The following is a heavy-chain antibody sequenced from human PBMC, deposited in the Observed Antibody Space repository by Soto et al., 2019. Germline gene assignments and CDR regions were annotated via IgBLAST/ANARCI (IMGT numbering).Heavy chain of an antibody. J-gene: IGHJ6*04. CDR3: ARDHTVGYCTNGVCYMDV. CDR1: GFTFSSYG. V-gene: IGHV3-33*01. CDR2: IWYDGSNK. Sequence: QVQLVESGGGVVQPGRSLRLSCAASGFTFSSYGMHWVRQAPGKGLEWVAVIWYDGSNKYYADSVKGRFTISRDNSKYTLYLQMNSLRAEDTAVYYCARDHTVGYCTNGVCYMDVWGKGTTVTVSS. D-gene: IGHD2-8*01.